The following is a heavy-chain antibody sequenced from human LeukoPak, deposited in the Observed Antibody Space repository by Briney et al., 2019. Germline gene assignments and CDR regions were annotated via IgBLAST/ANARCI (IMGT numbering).Heavy chain of an antibody. D-gene: IGHD2-2*01. CDR2: IIPIFGTA. J-gene: IGHJ6*02. V-gene: IGHV1-69*13. CDR3: ARENKRYCSSTSCYFVVVDGMDV. Sequence: SVKVSCKASGGTFSGYAISWVRQAPGQGLEWMGGIIPIFGTANYAQKFQGRVTITAGESTSTAYMELSSLRSEDTAVYYCARENKRYCSSTSCYFVVVDGMDVWGQGTTVTVSS. CDR1: GGTFSGYA.